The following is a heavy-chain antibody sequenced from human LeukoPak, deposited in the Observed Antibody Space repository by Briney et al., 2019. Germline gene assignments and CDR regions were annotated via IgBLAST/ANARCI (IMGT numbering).Heavy chain of an antibody. CDR2: ISSSGSTI. D-gene: IGHD2-15*01. Sequence: GGSLRLSCAASGFTFSSYEMNWVRQAPGKGLEWVSYISSSGSTIYYADSVKGRFTISRDNAKNSLYLQMSSLRAEDTAVYYCAKERVSCSGGTCYRFGFQHWGQGTLVTVSS. CDR1: GFTFSSYE. CDR3: AKERVSCSGGTCYRFGFQH. V-gene: IGHV3-48*03. J-gene: IGHJ1*01.